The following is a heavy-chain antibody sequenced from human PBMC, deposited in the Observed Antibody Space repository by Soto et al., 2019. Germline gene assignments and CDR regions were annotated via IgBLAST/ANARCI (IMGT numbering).Heavy chain of an antibody. J-gene: IGHJ6*02. D-gene: IGHD3-10*02. CDR2: ISGYNGNT. CDR3: SWFIMFCGSVDPNYYHGMDV. CDR1: GYTFSNYG. V-gene: IGHV1-18*01. Sequence: QVQLVQSGAEVKKPGASMTVSCKTSGYTFSNYGINWVRQAPGQGLEWLGWISGYNGNTNYAQTVQGRITMTTDIATGTVYMELRSMKSDDTAIYSGSWFIMFCGSVDPNYYHGMDVCGQGTTVTVFS.